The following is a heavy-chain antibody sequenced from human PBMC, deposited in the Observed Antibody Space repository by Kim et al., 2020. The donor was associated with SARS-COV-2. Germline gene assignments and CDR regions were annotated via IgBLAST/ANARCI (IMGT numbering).Heavy chain of an antibody. Sequence: GGSLRLSCAASGFTFSSYGMHWVRQAPGKGLEWVAVIWYDGSNKYYADSVKGRFTISRDNSKNTLYLQMNSLRAEDTAVYYCARDKVNCGGDCPLGPPDYWGQGTLVTVSS. CDR1: GFTFSSYG. J-gene: IGHJ4*02. D-gene: IGHD2-21*02. V-gene: IGHV3-33*01. CDR2: IWYDGSNK. CDR3: ARDKVNCGGDCPLGPPDY.